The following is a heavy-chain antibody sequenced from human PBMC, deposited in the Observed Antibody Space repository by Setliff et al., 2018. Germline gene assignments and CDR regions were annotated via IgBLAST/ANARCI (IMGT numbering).Heavy chain of an antibody. CDR1: GYTFTGYY. CDR3: VRGSGPWVVVAIPFDR. D-gene: IGHD2-2*02. Sequence: ASVKVSCKASGYTFTGYYMHWVRQAPGQGLEWMGWINPNSGGTNPAQKFQGRVTMTRDTSISTAYMELSSLRSDDTAVYYCVRGSGPWVVVAIPFDRWGQGTLVTVSS. CDR2: INPNSGGT. J-gene: IGHJ4*02. V-gene: IGHV1-2*02.